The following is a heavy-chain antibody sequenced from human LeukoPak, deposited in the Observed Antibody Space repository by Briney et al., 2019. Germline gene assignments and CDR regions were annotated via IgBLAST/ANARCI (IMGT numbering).Heavy chain of an antibody. D-gene: IGHD3-3*01. CDR2: ISSSGSTI. V-gene: IGHV3-11*04. CDR3: ARDQGCITIFGVAPPRGDAFDI. CDR1: GFTFSDYY. Sequence: PGGSLRLSCAASGFTFSDYYMSWIRQAPGKGLEWVSYISSSGSTIYYADSVKGRFTISRDNAKNSLYLQMNSLRAEDTAVYYCARDQGCITIFGVAPPRGDAFDIWGQGTMVTVSS. J-gene: IGHJ3*02.